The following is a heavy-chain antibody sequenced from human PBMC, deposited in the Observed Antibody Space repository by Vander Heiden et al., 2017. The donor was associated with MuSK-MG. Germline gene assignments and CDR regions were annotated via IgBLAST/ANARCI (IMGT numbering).Heavy chain of an antibody. CDR3: GGNDGRVDYV. D-gene: IGHD4-17*01. CDR2: ISPRSEAR. V-gene: IGHV3-48*01. J-gene: IGHJ4*02. CDR1: GLTFSTYY. Sequence: EAPLVESGGGLVQPGGSLRLSCIGSGLTFSTYYINWLRQAPGRGLEWIANISPRSEARYYADSVRGRFTISRDNAKNALYMKMKGLRAEDTAVYYCGGNDGRVDYVGGQGTLVTVTS.